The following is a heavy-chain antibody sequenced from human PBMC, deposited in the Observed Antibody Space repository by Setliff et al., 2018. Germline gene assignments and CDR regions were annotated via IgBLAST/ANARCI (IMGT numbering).Heavy chain of an antibody. CDR3: AREWGSYGWAFDI. D-gene: IGHD3-16*01. CDR1: GGSFSGFY. Sequence: PSETLSLTCAVYGGSFSGFYWSWIRQPPGKGLEWIGEINHSGSTNYNPSLKSRVTISVDTSKNQFSLKLSSVTAADTAVYYCAREWGSYGWAFDIWGQGTMVTVSS. J-gene: IGHJ3*02. V-gene: IGHV4-34*01. CDR2: INHSGST.